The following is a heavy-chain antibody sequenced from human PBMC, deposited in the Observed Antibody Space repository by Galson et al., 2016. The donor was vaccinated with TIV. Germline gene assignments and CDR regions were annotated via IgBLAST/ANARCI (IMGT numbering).Heavy chain of an antibody. CDR3: ARPLGYCSSSRCFYPY. J-gene: IGHJ1*01. CDR2: SSFDGSNE. Sequence: SLRLSCAGAGFVFSDYAMHWLRQAPGRGPEWVGVSSFDGSNEFYADSVKGRFTVSRDNSKNTLFLQMDSLGPGDTAVYYCARPLGYCSSSRCFYPYWGQGTLVTVS. D-gene: IGHD2-2*01. CDR1: GFVFSDYA. V-gene: IGHV3-30*14.